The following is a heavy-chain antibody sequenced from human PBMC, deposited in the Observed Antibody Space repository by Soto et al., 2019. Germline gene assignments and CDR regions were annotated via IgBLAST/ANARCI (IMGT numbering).Heavy chain of an antibody. Sequence: EVQLVESGGGLVQPGGSLRLSCAASGFTLSDHYMDWVRQAPGKGLEWVGRIKNKAGSYSTEYAASVTGRFTISRDDSKNSLYLQMNSLKTEDPAVYYCADLTWNGYYLPWGQGTLVIVSS. J-gene: IGHJ4*02. D-gene: IGHD3-3*01. CDR2: IKNKAGSYST. CDR3: ADLTWNGYYLP. V-gene: IGHV3-72*01. CDR1: GFTLSDHY.